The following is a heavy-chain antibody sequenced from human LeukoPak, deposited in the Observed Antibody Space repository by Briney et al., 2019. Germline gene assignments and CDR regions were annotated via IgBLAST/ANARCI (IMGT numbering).Heavy chain of an antibody. D-gene: IGHD3-22*01. CDR1: GFTFSSYS. CDR2: ISSSSSYI. CDR3: ARAWSSGYHLDAFDI. Sequence: GGSLRLSCAASGFTFSSYSMNWVRQAPGKGLEWVSSISSSSSYIYYADSVKGRFTISRDNAKNSLYLQMNSLRAEDTAVYYCARAWSSGYHLDAFDIWGQGTMVTVSS. J-gene: IGHJ3*02. V-gene: IGHV3-21*01.